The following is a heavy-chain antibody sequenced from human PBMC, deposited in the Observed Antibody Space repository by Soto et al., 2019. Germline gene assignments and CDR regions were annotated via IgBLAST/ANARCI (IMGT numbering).Heavy chain of an antibody. CDR3: AMVNRYADPEH. CDR2: ISTSGAGT. Sequence: EVQLLESGGDLVQPGGSLRLSCAASGFTFSTYAMNWVRQAPGKGLEWVSGISTSGAGTYYADSVKGRFAISRDNSKNTPFLQMNSRRAEDLGLYYCAMVNRYADPEHWGQGTLATVSS. V-gene: IGHV3-23*01. D-gene: IGHD3-16*02. J-gene: IGHJ1*01. CDR1: GFTFSTYA.